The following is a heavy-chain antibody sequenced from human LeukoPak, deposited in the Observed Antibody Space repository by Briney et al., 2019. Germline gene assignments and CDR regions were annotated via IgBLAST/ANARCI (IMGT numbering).Heavy chain of an antibody. D-gene: IGHD4-23*01. Sequence: SETLSLTCTVSGGSISSYYWSWIRQPPGKGLEWIGYIYYSGSTKYNPSLKSRVSISVDTSKNQFSLKLSSVTAADTAVYYCALYGGNSYDAFDIWGQGTMVTVSS. CDR2: IYYSGST. CDR1: GGSISSYY. V-gene: IGHV4-59*12. CDR3: ALYGGNSYDAFDI. J-gene: IGHJ3*02.